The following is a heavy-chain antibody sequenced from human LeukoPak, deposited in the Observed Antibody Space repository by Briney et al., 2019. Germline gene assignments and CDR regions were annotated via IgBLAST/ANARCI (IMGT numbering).Heavy chain of an antibody. CDR1: GYTFTGYY. CDR2: INPNSGGT. J-gene: IGHJ6*03. CDR3: ARALYGDYPYYYYYMDV. V-gene: IGHV1-2*06. D-gene: IGHD4-17*01. Sequence: ASVKVSCKASGYTFTGYYMHWVRQAPGQGLEWMGRINPNSGGTNYAQKFQGRVTITTDESTSTAYMELSSLRSEDTAVYYCARALYGDYPYYYYYMDVWGKGTTVTVSS.